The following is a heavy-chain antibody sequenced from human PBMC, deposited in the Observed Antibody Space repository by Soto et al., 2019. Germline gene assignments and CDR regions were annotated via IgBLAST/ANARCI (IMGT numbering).Heavy chain of an antibody. Sequence: QVQLQESGPGLVKPSQTLSLTCTVSGGSISSGGYYRSWIRQHPGKGLEWIGYIYYTGSTYYNPSPKSRGNISIETSKNQFSLKLSSVTAADTAVYYCARSPEATATAFDYWGQGTLVTVSS. D-gene: IGHD4-17*01. CDR3: ARSPEATATAFDY. J-gene: IGHJ4*02. V-gene: IGHV4-31*03. CDR2: IYYTGST. CDR1: GGSISSGGYY.